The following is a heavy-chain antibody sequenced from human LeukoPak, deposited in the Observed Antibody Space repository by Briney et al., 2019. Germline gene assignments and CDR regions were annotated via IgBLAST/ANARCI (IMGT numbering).Heavy chain of an antibody. D-gene: IGHD4-17*01. V-gene: IGHV4-30-4*01. J-gene: IGHJ4*02. CDR3: ARALYSMTTVTTEYWFDY. CDR2: IYYSGST. CDR1: GGSISSGDYY. Sequence: SETLSLTCTVSGGSISSGDYYWSWIRQPPGKGLEWIGYIYYSGSTYYNPSLQSRVIISVDTSKNQFSLKLTSVTAADTAVYYCARALYSMTTVTTEYWFDYWGQGTLVTVSS.